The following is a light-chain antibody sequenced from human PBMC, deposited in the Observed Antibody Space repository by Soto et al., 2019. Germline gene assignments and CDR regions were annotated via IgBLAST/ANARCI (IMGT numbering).Light chain of an antibody. Sequence: EVVLTQSPGTLSLSPGERATLSCRASQSISGNELAWYQQKPVQAPPLLIYRGSSRATGIPDRFSGRGSGTDFTLTISRLEPEDFAVYYCQDYGTSAPWTFGQGTKVEIK. J-gene: IGKJ1*01. CDR2: RGS. CDR1: QSISGNE. CDR3: QDYGTSAPWT. V-gene: IGKV3-20*01.